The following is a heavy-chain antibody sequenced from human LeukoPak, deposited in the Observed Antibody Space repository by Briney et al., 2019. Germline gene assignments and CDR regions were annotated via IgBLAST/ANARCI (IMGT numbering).Heavy chain of an antibody. CDR2: ISGSGGST. CDR3: ARPLYYYGSGDD. CDR1: GFTFSSYA. D-gene: IGHD3-10*01. V-gene: IGHV3-23*01. J-gene: IGHJ4*02. Sequence: GGSLRLSCAASGFTFSSYAMSWVRQAPGKGLEWVSAISGSGGSTYYADSVKGRFTISRDNSKNTLYLQMNSLRDEDTAVYYCARPLYYYGSGDDWGQGTLVTVSS.